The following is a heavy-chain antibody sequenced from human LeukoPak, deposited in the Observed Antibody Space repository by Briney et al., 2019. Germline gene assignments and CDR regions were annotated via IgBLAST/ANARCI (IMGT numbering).Heavy chain of an antibody. D-gene: IGHD3-22*01. Sequence: ASVKVTCKXSGFTFTSSAMQWVRQARGQRLEWIGWIVVGSGNTNYSQKFQERVTITRDMSTSTAYMELSSLRSEDTAVYYCAIDYDVDYWGQGTLVTVSS. V-gene: IGHV1-58*02. J-gene: IGHJ4*02. CDR3: AIDYDVDY. CDR2: IVVGSGNT. CDR1: GFTFTSSA.